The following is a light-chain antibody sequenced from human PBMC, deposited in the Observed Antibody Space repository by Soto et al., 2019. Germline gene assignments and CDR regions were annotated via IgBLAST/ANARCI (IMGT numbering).Light chain of an antibody. CDR3: QQYDNLPFT. CDR2: DAS. CDR1: QSISNH. V-gene: IGKV1-33*01. Sequence: DIQMTQSPSSLSASVGDRVTVTCRTSQSISNHLNWYQQKPGEAPKLLIYDASNLETGVPSRFSGSGSGTDFSFTISSLQPEDIATYYCQQYDNLPFTFGPGTKVDIK. J-gene: IGKJ3*01.